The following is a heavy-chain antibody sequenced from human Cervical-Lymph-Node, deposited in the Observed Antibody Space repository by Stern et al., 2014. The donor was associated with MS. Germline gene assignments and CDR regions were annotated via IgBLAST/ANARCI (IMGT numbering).Heavy chain of an antibody. CDR1: EFTISNYW. V-gene: IGHV3-7*01. CDR3: ATGAYYHGY. Sequence: QLVQSGGGLVQPGGSLRLSCAVSEFTISNYWMTWVRQAPGKGLEWVANINQDGGEKYYVDSVKGRSTISRDKAKNSMAMQMHGLRAEDTGVYYWATGAYYHGYWGRGTLVTVSP. CDR2: INQDGGEK. J-gene: IGHJ4*02. D-gene: IGHD3-10*01.